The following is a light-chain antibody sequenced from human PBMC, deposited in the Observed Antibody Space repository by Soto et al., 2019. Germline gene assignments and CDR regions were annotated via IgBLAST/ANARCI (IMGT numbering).Light chain of an antibody. CDR3: QQYNNWPLT. CDR1: QSVSSN. V-gene: IGKV3-15*01. CDR2: GAS. J-gene: IGKJ4*01. Sequence: EIVMTQSPATLSVAPGERATLSCTASQSVSSNLAWYQQKPGQAPSLLIYGASARATGIPARFSGGGSGTEFTLTISSLQSEDFAVYYCQQYNNWPLTFGGGTKVDIK.